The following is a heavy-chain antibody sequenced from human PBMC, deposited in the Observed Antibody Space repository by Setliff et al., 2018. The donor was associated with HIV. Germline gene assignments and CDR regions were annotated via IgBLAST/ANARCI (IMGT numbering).Heavy chain of an antibody. J-gene: IGHJ6*03. CDR1: GGSFSAYY. Sequence: SETLSLTCAVFGGSFSAYYWNWIRQTPGKGLEWIGHIYYTGSTQYNPSLKSRVVISIDTSKDQLSLELTSVTAADTAVYYCARGGGFLEWLSPMDVWGRGTTVTVSS. D-gene: IGHD3-3*01. V-gene: IGHV4-34*09. CDR2: IYYTGST. CDR3: ARGGGFLEWLSPMDV.